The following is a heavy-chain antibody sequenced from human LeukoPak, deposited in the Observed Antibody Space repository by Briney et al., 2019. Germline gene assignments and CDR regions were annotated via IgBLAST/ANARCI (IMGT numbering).Heavy chain of an antibody. CDR2: INSDGSST. D-gene: IGHD5-12*01. Sequence: GGSLRLSCAASGFTFSSYWMHWVRQAPGKGLVWVSRINSDGSSTSYADSVKGRFTISRDNAKNTLYLQMNSLRAEDTAVYYCARGYSGYDVDYWGQGTLVTVSS. CDR3: ARGYSGYDVDY. CDR1: GFTFSSYW. V-gene: IGHV3-74*01. J-gene: IGHJ4*02.